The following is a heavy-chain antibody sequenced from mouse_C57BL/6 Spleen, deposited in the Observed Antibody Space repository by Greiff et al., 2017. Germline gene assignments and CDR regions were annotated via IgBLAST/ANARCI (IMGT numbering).Heavy chain of an antibody. CDR1: GYAFSSYW. J-gene: IGHJ4*01. D-gene: IGHD3-1*01. CDR2: IYPGDGDP. Sequence: VKLQQSGAALVKPGASVKISCKASGYAFSSYWMNWVNQRPGKVLEWFGQIYPGDGDPNYNGKFKGKATLTADNSSSTAYMQLSSLTSEDSAVYFCGSRCHYYAMDYWGQGTSVTVSS. V-gene: IGHV1-80*01. CDR3: GSRCHYYAMDY.